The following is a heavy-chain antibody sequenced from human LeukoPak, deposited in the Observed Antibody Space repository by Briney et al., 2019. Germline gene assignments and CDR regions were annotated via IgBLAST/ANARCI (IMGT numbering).Heavy chain of an antibody. CDR1: GFTFSSYA. Sequence: GGSLRLSCAASGFTFSSYAMSWVRQAPGKGLEWVSTINNNGGSTYYADSVKGRFTISRDNSKNTLYLQMNSLRAEDTAVYYSAIKAKGDYWGQGTLVTVSS. CDR3: AIKAKGDY. J-gene: IGHJ4*02. CDR2: INNNGGST. V-gene: IGHV3-23*01. D-gene: IGHD3-10*01.